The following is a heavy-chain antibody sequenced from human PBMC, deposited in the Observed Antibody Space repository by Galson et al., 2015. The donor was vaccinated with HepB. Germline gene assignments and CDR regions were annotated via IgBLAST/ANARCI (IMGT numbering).Heavy chain of an antibody. CDR2: ISTSGTTI. D-gene: IGHD6-13*01. J-gene: IGHJ5*02. CDR3: ARDSSSWVRGWFDP. V-gene: IGHV3-11*01. Sequence: SLRLSCADSGFTFSDYYMSWIRQAPGKGLEWVSYISTSGTTIYYADSVKGRFTISRDNAKNSLYLQMNSLRAEDTAVYYCARDSSSWVRGWFDPWGQGALVTVSS. CDR1: GFTFSDYY.